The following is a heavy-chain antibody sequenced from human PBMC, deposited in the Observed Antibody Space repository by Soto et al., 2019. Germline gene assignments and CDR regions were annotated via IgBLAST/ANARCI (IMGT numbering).Heavy chain of an antibody. V-gene: IGHV1-69*19. CDR2: ISPMFGAA. CDR1: GGTFNTYA. D-gene: IGHD3-10*01. Sequence: QVQLVQSGAEIKKPGSSVKVSCQSSGGTFNTYAMNWVRQAPGQGPEWMGDISPMFGAANYAPKFQGRVTLTADESTGTAYMQVSSFTSEDTARYFCAREVQVHTPAFVYWGQGTLVTVSS. CDR3: AREVQVHTPAFVY. J-gene: IGHJ4*02.